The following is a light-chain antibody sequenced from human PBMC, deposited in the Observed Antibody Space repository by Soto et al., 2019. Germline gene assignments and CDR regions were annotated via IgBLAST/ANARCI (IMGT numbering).Light chain of an antibody. CDR3: CSFARSTTFYV. CDR1: SSDVGSSNL. Sequence: QSLLTHPASVSASPGQSITISCTGTSSDVGSSNLVSWYQQHPGKAPKLIIYEGSRRPSGVSGRFSGSKSGNTASLTISGLQADDEADYYCCSFARSTTFYVFGTGTKLTVL. CDR2: EGS. J-gene: IGLJ1*01. V-gene: IGLV2-23*01.